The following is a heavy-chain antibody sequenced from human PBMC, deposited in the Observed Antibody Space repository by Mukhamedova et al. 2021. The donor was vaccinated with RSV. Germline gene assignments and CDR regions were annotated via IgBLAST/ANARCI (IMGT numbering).Heavy chain of an antibody. J-gene: IGHJ4*02. Sequence: TNYNPSLKSRVTISVDTSKNQFSLKLSSVTAADTAVYYCAGGRGDYWGQGTLVTVSS. CDR3: AGGRGDY. V-gene: IGHV4-34*01. CDR2: T.